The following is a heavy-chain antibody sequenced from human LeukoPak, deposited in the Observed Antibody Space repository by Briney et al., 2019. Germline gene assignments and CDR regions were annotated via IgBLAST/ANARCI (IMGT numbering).Heavy chain of an antibody. Sequence: TGGSLRLSCTASGFTFSNYGMHWVRQAPGKGLERVTFIGHDGNNEQYADSVKGRFAISRDQSKTTVYLQMNSLRAEDTAFYYCAKDRSHDFDYWGQGTLVTVSS. CDR2: IGHDGNNE. CDR1: GFTFSNYG. J-gene: IGHJ4*02. V-gene: IGHV3-30*02. D-gene: IGHD3-10*01. CDR3: AKDRSHDFDY.